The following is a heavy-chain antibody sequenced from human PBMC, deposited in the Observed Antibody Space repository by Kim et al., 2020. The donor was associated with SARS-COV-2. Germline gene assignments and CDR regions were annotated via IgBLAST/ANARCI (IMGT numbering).Heavy chain of an antibody. V-gene: IGHV3-49*03. CDR3: TKRSVYYYDSSGYPKDWYFDL. CDR2: IRSKAYGGTT. D-gene: IGHD3-22*01. J-gene: IGHJ2*01. Sequence: GGSLRLSCTASGFTFGDYAMSWFRQAPGKGLEWVGFIRSKAYGGTTEYAASVKGRFTISRDDSKSIAYLQMNSLKTEDTAVYYCTKRSVYYYDSSGYPKDWYFDLWGRGTLVTVSS. CDR1: GFTFGDYA.